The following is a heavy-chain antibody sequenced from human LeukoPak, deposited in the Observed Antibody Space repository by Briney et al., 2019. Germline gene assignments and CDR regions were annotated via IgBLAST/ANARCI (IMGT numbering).Heavy chain of an antibody. CDR3: AHREDDSGDQSWFDP. Sequence: SRPTPVNPTQTLTLTCTFSGFSLTTTGVVVGCIRQPPAKALEWLALIYWDDDRPYRPSLKRTLTITKHTAQNQVVLTMPTMDPVDTATYYCAHREDDSGDQSWFDPWGQGTLVTVSS. V-gene: IGHV2-5*06. J-gene: IGHJ5*02. CDR1: GFSLTTTGVV. D-gene: IGHD4-17*01. CDR2: IYWDDDR.